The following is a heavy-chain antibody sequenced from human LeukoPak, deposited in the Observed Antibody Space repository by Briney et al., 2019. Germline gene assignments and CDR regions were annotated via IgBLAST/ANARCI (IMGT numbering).Heavy chain of an antibody. CDR1: GFTFSSYW. V-gene: IGHV3-7*01. Sequence: GGSLRLSCAASGFTFSSYWMSWVRQAPGKGLEWVANIKQDGSEKYYVDSVKGRFTISRDNAKNSLYLQMNSLRAEDTAVYYCASSCYDSSGYYSLYWGQGTLVTVSS. J-gene: IGHJ4*02. CDR3: ASSCYDSSGYYSLY. CDR2: IKQDGSEK. D-gene: IGHD3-22*01.